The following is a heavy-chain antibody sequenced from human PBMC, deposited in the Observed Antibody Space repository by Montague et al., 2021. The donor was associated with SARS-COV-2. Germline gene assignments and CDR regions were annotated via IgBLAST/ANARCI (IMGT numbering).Heavy chain of an antibody. J-gene: IGHJ4*02. D-gene: IGHD5-12*01. CDR3: ASAPRYSFGFWAY. CDR1: GASSSNYY. V-gene: IGHV4-34*01. CDR2: INHSGYT. Sequence: SETLSLTCAVYGASSSNYYWSWTRQSPGKGLEWVGEINHSGYTDXNPSLESRLTISLDSSKKQFSLKMTSVTAADTAIYYCASAPRYSFGFWAYWGQGTLVSVSS.